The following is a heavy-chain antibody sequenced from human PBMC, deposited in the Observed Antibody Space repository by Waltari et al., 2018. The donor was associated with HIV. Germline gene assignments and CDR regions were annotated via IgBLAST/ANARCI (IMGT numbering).Heavy chain of an antibody. V-gene: IGHV3-23*04. D-gene: IGHD3-16*01. CDR3: AKDLGDYVWGMFSGAHFDS. J-gene: IGHJ5*01. CDR2: ISGSGDIT. CDR1: GFPFDTYA. Sequence: EVQLEQSGGNLVQPGESLRLSCAASGFPFDTYAMNGVRQAPGKRLEWVSGISGSGDITYSAASWKGRFTISRDKSKNTVFLQMRSLRAEDTAVYYCAKDLGDYVWGMFSGAHFDSWGQGTLVTVSS.